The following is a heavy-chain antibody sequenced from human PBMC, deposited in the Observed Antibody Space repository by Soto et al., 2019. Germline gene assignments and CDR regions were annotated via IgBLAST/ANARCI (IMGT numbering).Heavy chain of an antibody. CDR2: VSAYNGNT. D-gene: IGHD6-19*01. Sequence: ASVKVSCKASGYTFTSYGISWVRQAPGQGLEWMGWVSAYNGNTNYAQKLQGRVTMTTDTSTSTAYMELRSLRSDDTAVYYCARVKGSGWLNWFDPWGQGTPVTVSS. CDR3: ARVKGSGWLNWFDP. J-gene: IGHJ5*02. V-gene: IGHV1-18*01. CDR1: GYTFTSYG.